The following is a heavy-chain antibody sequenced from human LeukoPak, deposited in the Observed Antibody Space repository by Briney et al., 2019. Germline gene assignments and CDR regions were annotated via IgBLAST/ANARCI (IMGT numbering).Heavy chain of an antibody. V-gene: IGHV4-59*01. CDR3: ARARVGTTTIFDY. CDR1: GGSISGYY. D-gene: IGHD1-26*01. Sequence: SETLSLTCIVSGGSISGYYWSWIRQPPGKGLEWIGYMYSTGSTNYNPSLKSRVAISVDAPKNQFSLSLSSVTAADTAVYYRARARVGTTTIFDYWGQGTLVTVSS. J-gene: IGHJ4*02. CDR2: MYSTGST.